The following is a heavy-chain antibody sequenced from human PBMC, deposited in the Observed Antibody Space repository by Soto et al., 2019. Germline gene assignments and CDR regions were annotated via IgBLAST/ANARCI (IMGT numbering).Heavy chain of an antibody. Sequence: SETRSLTYTVSGGYLSTNYWSWIRQPPGKGLEWIGYISSSGYTNYNASLKSRITISIDTSKNQFSLKLTSVTAADTAVYSCASLHGARFDPWGQGTQVTVSS. J-gene: IGHJ5*02. V-gene: IGHV4-4*08. CDR1: GGYLSTNY. CDR2: ISSSGYT. CDR3: ASLHGARFDP. D-gene: IGHD4-17*01.